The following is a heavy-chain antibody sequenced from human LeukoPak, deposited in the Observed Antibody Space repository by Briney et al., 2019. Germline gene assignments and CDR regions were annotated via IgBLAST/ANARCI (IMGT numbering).Heavy chain of an antibody. D-gene: IGHD3-22*01. CDR2: IIPMFGIP. V-gene: IGHV1-69*04. Sequence: SVKVSCKASGGTFSSYAFSWVRQAPGQGLEWMGRIIPMFGIPNYAQKFQGRVTITADKSTSTAYMELSSLRSEDTAVYYCARTRSDYFLVGAFDIWGQGTMVTVSS. CDR1: GGTFSSYA. CDR3: ARTRSDYFLVGAFDI. J-gene: IGHJ3*02.